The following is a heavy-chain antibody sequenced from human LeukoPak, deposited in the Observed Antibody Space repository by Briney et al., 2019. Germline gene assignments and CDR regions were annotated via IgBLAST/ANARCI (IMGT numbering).Heavy chain of an antibody. V-gene: IGHV4-61*01. CDR3: ARSIAAAGYYYYGMDV. Sequence: SETLSLTCTVSGYSISSGYYWSWIRQPPGKGLEWIGYIYYSGSTNYNPSLKSRVTISVDTSKNQFSLKLSSVTAADTAVYYCARSIAAAGYYYYGMDVWGQGTTVTVSS. CDR1: GYSISSGYY. J-gene: IGHJ6*02. CDR2: IYYSGST. D-gene: IGHD6-13*01.